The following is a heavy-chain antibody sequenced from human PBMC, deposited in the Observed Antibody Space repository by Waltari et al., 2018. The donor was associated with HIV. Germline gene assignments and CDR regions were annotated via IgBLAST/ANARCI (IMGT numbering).Heavy chain of an antibody. CDR2: INHSGST. D-gene: IGHD6-13*01. CDR1: GGSFSGYY. Sequence: QVQLQQWGAGLLKPSETLSLTCAVYGGSFSGYYWSWIRQPPGKGLEWIGEINHSGSTNYTPSLKSRVTISVDTSKNQFSLKLSSVTAADTAVYYCAREGSSRRVWFDPWGQGTLVTVSS. V-gene: IGHV4-34*01. CDR3: AREGSSRRVWFDP. J-gene: IGHJ5*02.